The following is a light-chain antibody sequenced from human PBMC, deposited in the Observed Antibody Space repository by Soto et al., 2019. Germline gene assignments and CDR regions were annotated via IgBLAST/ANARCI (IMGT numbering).Light chain of an antibody. V-gene: IGKV3-15*01. CDR3: QHYSNWPPWT. CDR1: QSISSN. CDR2: GAS. Sequence: EIVMTQSPATLSVSPGERATLSCRASQSISSNLAWYQQKPGQAPRLLIYGASTRAAAIPARFSGSGSGTEFTLTTSSLKSEDFAVYYCQHYSNWPPWTFGQGTKVEIK. J-gene: IGKJ1*01.